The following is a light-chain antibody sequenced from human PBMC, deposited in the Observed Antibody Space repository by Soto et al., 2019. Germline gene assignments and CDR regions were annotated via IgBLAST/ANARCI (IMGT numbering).Light chain of an antibody. CDR2: GAS. J-gene: IGKJ4*01. CDR3: QQYSGSPPLT. Sequence: ENVLTQSPGTLSLSPGGRATLSCRASQSFSSSYLAWYQQKPGQPPRLLMYGASNRATGIPDRFSGSGSGTDFTLTISRLEPEDFAVYYCQQYSGSPPLTFGGGTKVEIK. V-gene: IGKV3-20*01. CDR1: QSFSSSY.